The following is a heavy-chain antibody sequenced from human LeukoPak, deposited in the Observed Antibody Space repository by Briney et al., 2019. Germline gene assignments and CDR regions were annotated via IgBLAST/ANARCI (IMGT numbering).Heavy chain of an antibody. Sequence: PGGSLRLSCAASGFTFSSYWMHWVRQAPGKGLVWVSRINTDGSSTSYADSVKGRFTISRDNAKNTLYLQVNSLRAEDTAVYYCARDGSGSFYYYYVDVWGKGTTVTVSS. CDR1: GFTFSSYW. CDR2: INTDGSST. V-gene: IGHV3-74*01. D-gene: IGHD3-10*01. J-gene: IGHJ6*03. CDR3: ARDGSGSFYYYYVDV.